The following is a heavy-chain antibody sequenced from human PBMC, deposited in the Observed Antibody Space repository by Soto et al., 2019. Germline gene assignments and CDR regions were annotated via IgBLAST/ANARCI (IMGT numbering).Heavy chain of an antibody. D-gene: IGHD2-15*01. V-gene: IGHV3-33*01. CDR1: GFTFSSYG. J-gene: IGHJ4*02. Sequence: QVQLVESGGGVVQPGRSLRLSCAASGFTFSSYGMHWVRQAPGKGLEWVAVIWYDGSNKYYADSVKGRFTISRDNSKNTLYLQMNSLRAEDTAVYYCARDGYCSGGSCYSVPVFDYWGQGTLFTVSS. CDR2: IWYDGSNK. CDR3: ARDGYCSGGSCYSVPVFDY.